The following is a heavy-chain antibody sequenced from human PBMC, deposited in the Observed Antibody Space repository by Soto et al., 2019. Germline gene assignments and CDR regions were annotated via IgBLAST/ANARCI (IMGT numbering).Heavy chain of an antibody. D-gene: IGHD5-12*01. J-gene: IGHJ6*02. Sequence: GESLKISCKGSGYSFTSYWISWVRQMPGKGLEWMGRIDPSDSCTNYSPSFQGHVTISADKSISTAYLQWSSLKASDTAMYYCARHTPYSGYDSNYYYGMDVWGQGTTVTVSS. CDR2: IDPSDSCT. CDR1: GYSFTSYW. V-gene: IGHV5-10-1*01. CDR3: ARHTPYSGYDSNYYYGMDV.